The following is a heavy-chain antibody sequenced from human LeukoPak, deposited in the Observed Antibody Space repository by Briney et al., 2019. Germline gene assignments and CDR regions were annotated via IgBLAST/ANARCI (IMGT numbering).Heavy chain of an antibody. J-gene: IGHJ4*02. D-gene: IGHD3-22*01. V-gene: IGHV3-23*01. CDR3: AKEEKTYYYDTSGYSN. CDR2: ISGSGGST. Sequence: GGSLRLSCAASGFTFSSYAMSWVRQAPGKGLEWVSAISGSGGSTYYADSVKGRFTISRDKSKNTLYLQMNSLRAEDTAVYYCAKEEKTYYYDTSGYSNWGQGTLVTVSS. CDR1: GFTFSSYA.